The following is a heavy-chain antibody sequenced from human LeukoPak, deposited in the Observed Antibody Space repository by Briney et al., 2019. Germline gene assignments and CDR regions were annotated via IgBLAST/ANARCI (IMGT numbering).Heavy chain of an antibody. V-gene: IGHV3-74*01. D-gene: IGHD3-9*01. Sequence: GGSLRLSCGASGFTFIDAWMNWVRQAPGKGLVWVSRINRDGSSTSYADSVKGRFTISRDNAKNTLYLQMNSLRAEDTAVYYCARDRETYYDILTGYYTLGDAFDIWGQGTMVTVSS. CDR1: GFTFIDAW. CDR3: ARDRETYYDILTGYYTLGDAFDI. J-gene: IGHJ3*02. CDR2: INRDGSST.